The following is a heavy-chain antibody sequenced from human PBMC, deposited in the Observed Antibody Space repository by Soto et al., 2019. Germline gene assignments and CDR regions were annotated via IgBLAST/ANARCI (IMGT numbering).Heavy chain of an antibody. J-gene: IGHJ4*02. D-gene: IGHD4-17*01. CDR2: ISPESDKA. CDR3: TRELFFISPSTVTTDAY. V-gene: IGHV1-18*01. CDR1: GYTFTSFG. Sequence: VQLVQSGAEVKKPGASVRVSCKASGYTFTSFGLSWVRQAPGQGPECMGWISPESDKATYAHKFEDRITMTTDPSTTTAYMALRSLRSDGTAVYYCTRELFFISPSTVTTDAYWGQGTLVSVS.